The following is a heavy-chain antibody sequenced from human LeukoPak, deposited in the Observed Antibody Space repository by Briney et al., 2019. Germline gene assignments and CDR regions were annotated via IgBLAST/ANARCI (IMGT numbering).Heavy chain of an antibody. CDR2: ISWNSGSI. CDR1: GFTFDDYA. CDR3: AKDWSYSSSRFDY. D-gene: IGHD6-13*01. J-gene: IGHJ4*02. V-gene: IGHV3-9*01. Sequence: GGSLRLSCAASGFTFDDYAMHWVRQAPGKGLEWVSGISWNSGSIGYADSVKGRFTISRDNAKNSLYLQMNSLRAEDTALYYCAKDWSYSSSRFDYWGQGTLVTVSS.